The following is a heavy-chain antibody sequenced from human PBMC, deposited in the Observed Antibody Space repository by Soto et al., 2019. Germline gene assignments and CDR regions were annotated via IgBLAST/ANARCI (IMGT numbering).Heavy chain of an antibody. CDR3: ARLPSRHLVDY. D-gene: IGHD3-3*02. CDR2: MFYGVST. V-gene: IGHV4-39*01. CDR1: GSSINSSGYY. Sequence: PSETLSLTCTVSGSSINSSGYYWGWIRQPPGKGLEWIGSMFYGVSTYYNPSPKSRVTVSVDTSKNQFSLSLRSVTAADTAVYYCARLPSRHLVDYWGQGTLVTVSS. J-gene: IGHJ4*02.